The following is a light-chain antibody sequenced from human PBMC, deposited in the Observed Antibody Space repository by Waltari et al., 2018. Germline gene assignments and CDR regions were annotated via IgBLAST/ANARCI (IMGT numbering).Light chain of an antibody. CDR2: QDS. J-gene: IGLJ2*01. CDR1: KLGDKS. CDR3: QAWDSSTAGVV. Sequence: SYELTQPPSVSVSPGQTASTTCPGDKLGDKSACWYRQKPGQPPVLVIYQDSKRPSGIPERFSGSNSGNTATLTISGTQAMDEADYYCQAWDSSTAGVVFGGGTKLTVL. V-gene: IGLV3-1*01.